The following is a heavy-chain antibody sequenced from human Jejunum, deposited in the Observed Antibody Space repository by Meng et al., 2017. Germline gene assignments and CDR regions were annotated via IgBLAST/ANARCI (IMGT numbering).Heavy chain of an antibody. CDR2: MDYRGST. J-gene: IGHJ4*02. Sequence: QGKLPESGPRLVKPSQTLSLTCTVSGDSLSSGEYFWSWIRQPPGKGLEWIGYMDYRGSTFYNPSLKSRVTISVDTSKNQFSLKLSSVTAADTAVYFCARGELLWDYWGQGTLVTVSS. CDR3: ARGELLWDY. CDR1: GDSLSSGEYF. D-gene: IGHD2-2*01. V-gene: IGHV4-30-4*01.